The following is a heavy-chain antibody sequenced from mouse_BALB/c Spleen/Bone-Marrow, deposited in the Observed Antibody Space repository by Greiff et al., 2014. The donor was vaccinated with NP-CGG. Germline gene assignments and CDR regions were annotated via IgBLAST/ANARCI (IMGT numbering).Heavy chain of an antibody. J-gene: IGHJ1*01. Sequence: VQVVESGAELVKPGASVKLSCKASGYTFTSYWMHWVKQRPGQGLEWTGEINPSNGRTNYVEKFKSKATLSGDKSSSTVYMQLSSLTSEDSAVYYCARSGYWYFDVWGAGTTVTVSA. CDR1: GYTFTSYW. V-gene: IGHV1S81*02. CDR3: ARSGYWYFDV. CDR2: INPSNGRT. D-gene: IGHD3-1*01.